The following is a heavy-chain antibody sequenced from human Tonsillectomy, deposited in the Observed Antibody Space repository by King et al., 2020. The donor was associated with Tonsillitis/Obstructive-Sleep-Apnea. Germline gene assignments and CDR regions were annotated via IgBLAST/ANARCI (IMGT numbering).Heavy chain of an antibody. J-gene: IGHJ6*03. V-gene: IGHV2-5*02. Sequence: TLKESGPTLVKPTQTLTLACTFSGFSLSTSGVGVGWIRQPPGKALEWLALIYWDDNKRYSPSLKSSLTITKETSKNQVVLTMTNMNPVDTATYYCAHTFEXAXYYYYMDVWGKGXTXTVSS. CDR2: IYWDDNK. CDR1: GFSLSTSGVG. CDR3: AHTFEXAXYYYYMDV.